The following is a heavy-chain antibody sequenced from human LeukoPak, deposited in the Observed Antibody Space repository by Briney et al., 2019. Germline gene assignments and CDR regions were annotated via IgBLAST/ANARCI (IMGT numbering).Heavy chain of an antibody. CDR1: GGSFSGYY. V-gene: IGHV4-34*01. CDR2: INHSGST. Sequence: PSETLSLTCAVYGGSFSGYYWSWIRQPPGKGLEWIGEINHSGSTNYNPSLKSRVTISVDTSKNQFSLKLSSVTAADTAVYYCARGSRLVVAPAANNWFDPWGQGTLVTVSS. CDR3: ARGSRLVVAPAANNWFDP. J-gene: IGHJ5*02. D-gene: IGHD2-2*01.